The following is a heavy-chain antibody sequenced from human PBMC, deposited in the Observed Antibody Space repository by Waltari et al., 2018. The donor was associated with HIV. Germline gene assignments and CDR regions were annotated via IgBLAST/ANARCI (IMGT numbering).Heavy chain of an antibody. V-gene: IGHV1-8*01. CDR1: GYTFTNHD. J-gene: IGHJ3*01. Sequence: QVHLEQSGADVTRPGASVKVFCKASGYTFTNHDINWMRQAPGRGLEWLGRVNPSKGATVYAPKCQGRIALTRATSTATAFMELSGLTSDDSAVYYCARDRTYYNYWSLQTSILGAFDVWGQGTRVTVS. CDR2: VNPSKGAT. D-gene: IGHD3-3*01. CDR3: ARDRTYYNYWSLQTSILGAFDV.